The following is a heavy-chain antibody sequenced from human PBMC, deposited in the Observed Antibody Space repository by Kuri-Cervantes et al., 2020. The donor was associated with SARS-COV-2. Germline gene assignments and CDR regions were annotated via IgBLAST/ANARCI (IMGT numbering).Heavy chain of an antibody. J-gene: IGHJ4*02. D-gene: IGHD3-9*01. CDR3: AKMSPRDTSDSFGRKFHFDS. Sequence: GGSLRLTCAASGVMFSNYAIGWVRQAPGRGLGWVSTMSDSGGRSYNSVSVKGRFSISRDNSKNMLYLQMNSLRDEDTAIYYCAKMSPRDTSDSFGRKFHFDSWGQGTLVTVSS. CDR2: MSDSGGRS. V-gene: IGHV3-23*01. CDR1: GVMFSNYA.